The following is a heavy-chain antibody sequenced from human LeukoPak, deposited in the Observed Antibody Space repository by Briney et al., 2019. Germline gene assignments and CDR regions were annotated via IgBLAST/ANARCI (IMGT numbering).Heavy chain of an antibody. D-gene: IGHD3-16*01. J-gene: IGHJ4*02. CDR3: ARDRPHGDQKTGALDY. Sequence: GGSLRLSCAASGFTVSSNYMSWVRQAPGRGLEWVSIVYSGGSTYYADSVKGRFTISRDSSKNTLYLHMNSLRAEDTAVYYCARDRPHGDQKTGALDYWGQGTLVTVSS. V-gene: IGHV3-53*01. CDR1: GFTVSSNY. CDR2: VYSGGST.